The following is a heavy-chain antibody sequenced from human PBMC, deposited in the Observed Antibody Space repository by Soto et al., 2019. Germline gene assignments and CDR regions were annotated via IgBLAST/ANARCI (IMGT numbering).Heavy chain of an antibody. CDR1: GFTFSRYA. D-gene: IGHD3-10*01. Sequence: EVQLLESGGGLVQPGGSLRLSCAASGFTFSRYAMSWVRQAPGKGLEWVSAISGSGGSTYYADSVKGRFTISRDNSKNTLYLQMNSLRAEDTAVYYCAKSLLLLFGELLDWFDPWGQGTLVTVSS. CDR2: ISGSGGST. J-gene: IGHJ5*02. CDR3: AKSLLLLFGELLDWFDP. V-gene: IGHV3-23*01.